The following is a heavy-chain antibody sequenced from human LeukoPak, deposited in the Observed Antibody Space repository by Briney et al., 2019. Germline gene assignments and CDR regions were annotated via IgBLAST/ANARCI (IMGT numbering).Heavy chain of an antibody. D-gene: IGHD1-20*01. CDR3: ARFADRYYWVDY. J-gene: IGHJ4*02. CDR2: IIPIFGTA. Sequence: ASVKVSCKASGGTFSSYAISWVRQAPGQGLEWMGGIIPIFGTANYAQKFQGRVTITADESTSTAYMELSSLRSEDTAVYYCARFADRYYWVDYWGQGTLVTVSS. V-gene: IGHV1-69*01. CDR1: GGTFSSYA.